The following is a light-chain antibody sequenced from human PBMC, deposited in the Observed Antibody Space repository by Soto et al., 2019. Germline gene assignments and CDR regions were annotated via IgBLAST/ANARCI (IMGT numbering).Light chain of an antibody. CDR3: QQTKSFPYT. V-gene: IGKV1-12*01. CDR1: QRITNW. CDR2: AAS. J-gene: IGKJ2*01. Sequence: DIQITQSPSSVSASVGDRVTITCRASQRITNWLAWYQQKPGKAPKLLIYAASSLQGGVPSRFSGGGSGTEFTLTISSLQPEDFATDYCQQTKSFPYTFGQGTKLYIK.